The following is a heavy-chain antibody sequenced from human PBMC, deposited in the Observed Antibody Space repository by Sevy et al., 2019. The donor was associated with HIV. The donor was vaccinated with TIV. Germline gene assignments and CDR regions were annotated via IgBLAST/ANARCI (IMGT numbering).Heavy chain of an antibody. CDR2: IKQDESEK. CDR1: GFTFTDYW. D-gene: IGHD5-12*01. CDR3: AREVGGYNWRPYYFDY. V-gene: IGHV3-7*01. Sequence: GGSLRLSCAASGFTFTDYWMSWVRQTPGKGLEWVATIKQDESEKYYVDAVKGRFAISRDNGKNSVSLQMNGLRAEATALYYCAREVGGYNWRPYYFDYWGQGTLVTVSS. J-gene: IGHJ4*02.